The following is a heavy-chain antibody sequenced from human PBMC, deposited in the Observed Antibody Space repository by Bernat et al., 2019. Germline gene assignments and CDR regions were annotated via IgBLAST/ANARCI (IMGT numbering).Heavy chain of an antibody. CDR3: AKVEYPWTDHYWYFDL. CDR2: ISGSGGST. D-gene: IGHD1-1*01. Sequence: EVQLLESGGGLVQPGGSLRLSCAASGFTFSSYAMSWVRQAPGKGLEWVSAISGSGGSTYYADSVKGRFTISRDNSKNTRYLQMNSLRAEDTAVYYCAKVEYPWTDHYWYFDLWGRGTLVTVSS. V-gene: IGHV3-23*01. CDR1: GFTFSSYA. J-gene: IGHJ2*01.